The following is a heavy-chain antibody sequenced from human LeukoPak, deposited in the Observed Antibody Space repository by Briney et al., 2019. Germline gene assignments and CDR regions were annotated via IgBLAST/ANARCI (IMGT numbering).Heavy chain of an antibody. D-gene: IGHD2/OR15-2a*01. CDR3: AGHHPRNTVDF. Sequence: DPSETLSLTCTVSGGSISSYYRSWIRQPPGKGLEWIAYISDIGSINYNPSLKSRVTISLETSKNQFSLKLSSVTAADTAVYYCAGHHPRNTVDFWGQGTLVTVSS. J-gene: IGHJ4*02. CDR1: GGSISSYY. CDR2: ISDIGSI. V-gene: IGHV4-59*08.